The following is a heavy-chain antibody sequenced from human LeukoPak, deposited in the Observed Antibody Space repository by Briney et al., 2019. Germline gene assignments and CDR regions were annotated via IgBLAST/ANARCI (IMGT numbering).Heavy chain of an antibody. J-gene: IGHJ6*02. CDR3: ASQRGSGSPHYYYYGMDV. D-gene: IGHD3-10*01. CDR1: GFTFSTYE. V-gene: IGHV3-48*03. Sequence: PGGSLRLSCAVSGFTFSTYEMDWVRQALGKGLEWVSYISTSGSTIYYADSVKGRFTISRDNAKNSLYLQMNSLRVKDTAVYYCASQRGSGSPHYYYYGMDVWGQGTTVTVSS. CDR2: ISTSGSTI.